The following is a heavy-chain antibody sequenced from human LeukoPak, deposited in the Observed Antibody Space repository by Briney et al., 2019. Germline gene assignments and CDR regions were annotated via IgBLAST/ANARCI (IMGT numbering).Heavy chain of an antibody. CDR1: GYSISSGYY. CDR2: IYHSGST. V-gene: IGHV4-38-2*01. CDR3: ATSGQAYSYGYPNLIIDY. D-gene: IGHD5-18*01. J-gene: IGHJ4*02. Sequence: KPSETLSLTCAVSGYSISSGYYWGWIRQPPGRGLEWIGTIYHSGSTYYNPSLKSRVTISVDTSKNQFSLKLSSVSAADTAVYYCATSGQAYSYGYPNLIIDYWGQGTLVTVSS.